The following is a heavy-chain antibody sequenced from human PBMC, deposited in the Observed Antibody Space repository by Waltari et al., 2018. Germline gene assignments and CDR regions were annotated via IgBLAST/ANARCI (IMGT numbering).Heavy chain of an antibody. Sequence: QVQLQESGPGLVKPSETLSLTCTVSGGSISSYYWSWIRQPPGKGLEWIGYIYYSGSTNYNPSLKSRVTISVDTSKNQFSLKLSSVTAADTAVYYCARDSSGWYRYFDYWGQGTLVTVSS. CDR3: ARDSSGWYRYFDY. CDR2: IYYSGST. CDR1: GGSISSYY. J-gene: IGHJ4*02. D-gene: IGHD6-19*01. V-gene: IGHV4-59*01.